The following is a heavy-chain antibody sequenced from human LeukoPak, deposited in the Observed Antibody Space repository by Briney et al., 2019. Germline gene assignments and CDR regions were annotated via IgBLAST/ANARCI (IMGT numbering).Heavy chain of an antibody. V-gene: IGHV4-4*07. CDR3: ARFNAIYGDYYFDY. D-gene: IGHD4-17*01. Sequence: SETLSLTCTVSGGSISSYYWSWIRQPAGKGLEWIGRIYTSGSTNYNPSLKSRVTISVDKSKNQFSLKLSSVTAADTAVYYCARFNAIYGDYYFDYWGQGTLVTVSS. CDR1: GGSISSYY. J-gene: IGHJ4*02. CDR2: IYTSGST.